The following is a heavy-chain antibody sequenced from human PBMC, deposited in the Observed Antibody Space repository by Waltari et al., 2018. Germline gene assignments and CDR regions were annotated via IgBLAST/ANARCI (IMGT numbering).Heavy chain of an antibody. D-gene: IGHD1-26*01. Sequence: QVQLQESGPGLVKPSETLSLTCTVSGGSISSYYWSWIRQPPGKGLEWIGYIYYSGSTNYHPSLKSRVTISVDTSKNQFSLKLSSVTAADTAVYYCARAPGVGATKGYYYYYYMDVWGKGTTVTVSS. V-gene: IGHV4-59*01. J-gene: IGHJ6*03. CDR2: IYYSGST. CDR3: ARAPGVGATKGYYYYYYMDV. CDR1: GGSISSYY.